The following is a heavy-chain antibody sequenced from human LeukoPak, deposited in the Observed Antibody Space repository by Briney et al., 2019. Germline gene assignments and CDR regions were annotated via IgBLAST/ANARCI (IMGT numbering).Heavy chain of an antibody. D-gene: IGHD4-11*01. J-gene: IGHJ6*03. CDR3: ARDSGFVYSNYHYYYYMDV. Sequence: SETLSLTCTVSGGSISSGSYYWSWIRQPPGKGLEWIGYIYYSGSTNYNPSLKSRVTISVDTSKNQFSLKLSSVTAADTAVYYCARDSGFVYSNYHYYYYMDVWGKGTTVTVSS. V-gene: IGHV4-61*01. CDR1: GGSISSGSYY. CDR2: IYYSGST.